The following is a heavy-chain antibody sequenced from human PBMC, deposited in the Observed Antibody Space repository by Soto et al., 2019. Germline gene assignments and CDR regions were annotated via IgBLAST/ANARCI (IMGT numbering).Heavy chain of an antibody. Sequence: PWQTLSLTCDISGDSVSSSSVTWNWIRQSPSRGLEWLGRTYYRSRWYNDYAESVKSRIIINPDTSKNQFSLHLNSVIPDDTAVYYCVRLIGNSWLDFWGQGTLVTVSS. V-gene: IGHV6-1*01. CDR1: GDSVSSSSVT. D-gene: IGHD1-26*01. CDR3: VRLIGNSWLDF. CDR2: TYYRSRWYN. J-gene: IGHJ5*01.